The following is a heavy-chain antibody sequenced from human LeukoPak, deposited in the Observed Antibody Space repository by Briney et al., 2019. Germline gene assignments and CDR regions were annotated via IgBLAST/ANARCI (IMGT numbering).Heavy chain of an antibody. D-gene: IGHD1/OR15-1a*01. Sequence: PSETLSLTCAVYGGSFSGYYWSWIRQPPGKGLEWIGEINHSGSTNYDPSLKSRVTISVDTSKNQFSLKLSSVTAADTAVYYCARATNKWGQGTLVTVSS. V-gene: IGHV4-34*01. CDR2: INHSGST. CDR1: GGSFSGYY. CDR3: ARATNK. J-gene: IGHJ4*02.